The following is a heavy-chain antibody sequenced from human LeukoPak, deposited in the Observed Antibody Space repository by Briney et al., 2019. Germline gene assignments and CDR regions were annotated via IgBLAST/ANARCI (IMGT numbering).Heavy chain of an antibody. J-gene: IGHJ3*02. CDR2: IIPIFGTA. V-gene: IGHV1-69*13. D-gene: IGHD3-22*01. Sequence: GASVKVSCKASGGSFSSYAISWVRQAPGQGLEWMGGIIPIFGTANYAQKFQGRVTITADESTSTAYMELSSLRSEDTAVYYCARMYYYDSSGPDAFDIWGQGTMVTVSS. CDR1: GGSFSSYA. CDR3: ARMYYYDSSGPDAFDI.